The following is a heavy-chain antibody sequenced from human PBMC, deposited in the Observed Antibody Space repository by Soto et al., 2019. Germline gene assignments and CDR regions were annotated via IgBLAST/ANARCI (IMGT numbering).Heavy chain of an antibody. D-gene: IGHD2-2*01. V-gene: IGHV3-15*01. CDR1: GFTFSNAW. Sequence: LRLSCAASGFTFSNAWMSWVRQAPGKGLEWVGRIKSKTDGGTTDYAAPVKGRFTISRDDSKNTLYLQTNSLKTEDTAVYYCTTAWVPAASASSWYCGMDVWGQGTTVTVSS. CDR2: IKSKTDGGTT. J-gene: IGHJ6*02. CDR3: TTAWVPAASASSWYCGMDV.